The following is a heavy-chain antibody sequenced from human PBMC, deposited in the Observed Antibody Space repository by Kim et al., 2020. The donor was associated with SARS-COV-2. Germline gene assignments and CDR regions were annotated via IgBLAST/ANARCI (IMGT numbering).Heavy chain of an antibody. D-gene: IGHD3-16*02. V-gene: IGHV4-34*01. J-gene: IGHJ6*02. CDR2: INHSGST. CDR3: ARVAARNTPPYGMDV. CDR1: GGSFSGYY. Sequence: SETLSLTCAVYGGSFSGYYWSWIRQPPGKGLEWIGEINHSGSTNYNPSLKSRVTISVDTSKNQFSLKLSSVTAADTAVYYCARVAARNTPPYGMDVWGQGTTVTVSS.